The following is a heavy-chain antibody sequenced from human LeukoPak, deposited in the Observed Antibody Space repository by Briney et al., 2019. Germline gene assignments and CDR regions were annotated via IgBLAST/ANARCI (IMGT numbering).Heavy chain of an antibody. D-gene: IGHD6-13*01. J-gene: IGHJ5*02. CDR2: INHSGST. CDR3: PRAGIAAGRWFDP. V-gene: IGHV4-34*01. CDR1: GGSFSGYY. Sequence: PSETLSLTCAVYGGSFSGYYWSWIRQPPGKGLEWIGEINHSGSTNYNPSLKSRVTISVDTSKNQFSLKLSSVTAADTAVYYCPRAGIAAGRWFDPWGQGTLVTVSS.